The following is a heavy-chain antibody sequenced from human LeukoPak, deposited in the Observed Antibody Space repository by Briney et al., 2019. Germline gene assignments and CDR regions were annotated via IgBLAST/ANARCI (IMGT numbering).Heavy chain of an antibody. Sequence: GSSVKASCKASGGTFSSYAISWVRQAPGQGLEWMGGIIPIFGTANYAQKFQGRVTITADESTSTAYMELSSLRSEDTAVYYCARHGTYTTFFDYWGQGTLVTVSS. CDR3: ARHGTYTTFFDY. CDR2: IIPIFGTA. CDR1: GGTFSSYA. V-gene: IGHV1-69*01. D-gene: IGHD1-14*01. J-gene: IGHJ4*02.